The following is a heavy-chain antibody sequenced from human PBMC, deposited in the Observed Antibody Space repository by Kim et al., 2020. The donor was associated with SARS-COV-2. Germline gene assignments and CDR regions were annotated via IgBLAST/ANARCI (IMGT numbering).Heavy chain of an antibody. V-gene: IGHV1-69*13. CDR1: GGTFSSYA. CDR3: ARESSVAAHAYYYYGMDV. Sequence: SVKVSCKASGGTFSSYAISWVRQAPGQGLEWMGGIIPIFGTANYAQKFQGRVTITADESTSTAYMELSSLRSEDTAVYYCARESSVAAHAYYYYGMDVWGQGTTVTVSS. J-gene: IGHJ6*02. CDR2: IIPIFGTA. D-gene: IGHD6-6*01.